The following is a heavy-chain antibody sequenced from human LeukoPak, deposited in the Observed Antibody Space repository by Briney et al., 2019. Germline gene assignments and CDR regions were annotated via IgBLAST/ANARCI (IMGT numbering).Heavy chain of an antibody. J-gene: IGHJ5*02. Sequence: SETLSLTCTVSGGSISSGDYYWSWIRQPPGKGLEWIGYIYHSGSTYYNPSLKSRVTISVDRSKNQFSLKLSSVTAADTAVYYCARARFQTYYYDSSGYSGSNWFDPWGQGTLVTVSS. CDR1: GGSISSGDYY. CDR3: ARARFQTYYYDSSGYSGSNWFDP. V-gene: IGHV4-30-2*01. CDR2: IYHSGST. D-gene: IGHD3-22*01.